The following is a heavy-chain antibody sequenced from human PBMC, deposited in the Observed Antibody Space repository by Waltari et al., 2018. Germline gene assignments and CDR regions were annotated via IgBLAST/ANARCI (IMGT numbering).Heavy chain of an antibody. CDR3: ARSMNYGPDY. CDR1: ALPFGNSW. CDR2: INPDGRTT. Sequence: EGQLVESGGDLVQPGGSLSLSCAASALPFGNSWMPWVRQAPGKGLVWVARINPDGRTTTYADSVRGRFSISRDNAKNTLYLQMNSLTVEDTAVYFCARSMNYGPDYWGRGTLVTVSS. J-gene: IGHJ4*02. D-gene: IGHD3-10*01. V-gene: IGHV3-74*01.